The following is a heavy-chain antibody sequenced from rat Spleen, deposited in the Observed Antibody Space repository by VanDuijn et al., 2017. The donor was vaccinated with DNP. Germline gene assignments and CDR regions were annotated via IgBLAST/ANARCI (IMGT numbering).Heavy chain of an antibody. V-gene: IGHV5-20*01. J-gene: IGHJ1*01. CDR1: GFTFSDYY. D-gene: IGHD1-10*01. Sequence: EVQLVESGGGLVQPGRSLKLSCAASGFTFSDYYMAWVRQAPTKGLEWVASISYDGGSTYYRNSVKGRFTISRDNAKSSLYLQMDSLRSEDTATYYCARRGQLPYWYFDFWGPGTMVTVSS. CDR2: ISYDGGST. CDR3: ARRGQLPYWYFDF.